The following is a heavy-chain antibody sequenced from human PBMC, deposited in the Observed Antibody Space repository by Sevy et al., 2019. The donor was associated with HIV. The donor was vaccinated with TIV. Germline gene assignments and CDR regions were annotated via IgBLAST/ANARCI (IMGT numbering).Heavy chain of an antibody. CDR1: GFTFSTYA. V-gene: IGHV3-30*18. CDR2: ISSDGNNK. J-gene: IGHJ4*02. D-gene: IGHD3-22*01. Sequence: GGSLRLSCAASGFTFSTYAMHWVRQAPGKGLECVAIISSDGNNKFDADSVKGLFTISRDNSKNTLYLQMNSLRAEDTAIYYCAKPLYFYDGNGYYLDSWGQGTLVTVSS. CDR3: AKPLYFYDGNGYYLDS.